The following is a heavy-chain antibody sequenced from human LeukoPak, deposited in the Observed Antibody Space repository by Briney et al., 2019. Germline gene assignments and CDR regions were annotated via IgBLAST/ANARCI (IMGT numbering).Heavy chain of an antibody. Sequence: GASVKVSCKASGGTFSSYAISWVRQAPGQGLEWMGGIIPIFGTANYAQKFQGSVTITADESTSTAYMELSSLRSEDTAVYYCARGGGYCSSTSCFDYWGQGTLVTVSS. CDR3: ARGGGYCSSTSCFDY. CDR2: IIPIFGTA. J-gene: IGHJ4*02. V-gene: IGHV1-69*13. CDR1: GGTFSSYA. D-gene: IGHD2-2*03.